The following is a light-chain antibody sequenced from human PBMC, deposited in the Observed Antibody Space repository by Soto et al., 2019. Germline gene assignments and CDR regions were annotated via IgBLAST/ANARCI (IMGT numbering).Light chain of an antibody. Sequence: DIQMTQSPSSLSASVGDRVTITCRASQSISSYLNWYQQKPGKAPKLLIYAASSLQCGVPSRFSGSGSWTDFTLTISSLQPEDFATYYCQQSYSTLYTFGQGTKLEIK. V-gene: IGKV1-39*01. J-gene: IGKJ2*01. CDR2: AAS. CDR1: QSISSY. CDR3: QQSYSTLYT.